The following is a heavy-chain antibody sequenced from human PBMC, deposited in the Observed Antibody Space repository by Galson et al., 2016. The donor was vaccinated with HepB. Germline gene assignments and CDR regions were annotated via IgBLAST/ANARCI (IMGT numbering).Heavy chain of an antibody. CDR2: FYTGGST. CDR3: ARHASDIVATSPFDY. Sequence: ETLSLTCGVSGGSIINTSYYWGWIRQPPGKGLEWIGSFYTGGSTYYNPSLKGRVAISVDTSKNQFSLRLRSVTAADTAVFYCARHASDIVATSPFDYWGQGTLVTVSS. J-gene: IGHJ4*02. CDR1: GGSIINTSYY. D-gene: IGHD5-12*01. V-gene: IGHV4-39*01.